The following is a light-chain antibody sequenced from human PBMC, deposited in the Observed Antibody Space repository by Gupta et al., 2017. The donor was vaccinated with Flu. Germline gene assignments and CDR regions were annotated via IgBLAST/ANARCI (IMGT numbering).Light chain of an antibody. Sequence: VSISCSGSTSNFETPYVYWYQQLPGTAPKLLIYRNTQRPSGVPDRFSGSKSGTSASLAISGLRSDDEADYYCATWDDSLSVPWVFGGGTKLTVL. J-gene: IGLJ3*02. CDR3: ATWDDSLSVPWV. V-gene: IGLV1-47*01. CDR2: RNT. CDR1: TSNFETPY.